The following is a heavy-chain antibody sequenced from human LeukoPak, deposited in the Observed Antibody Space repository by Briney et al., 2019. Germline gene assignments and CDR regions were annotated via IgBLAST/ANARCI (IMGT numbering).Heavy chain of an antibody. CDR1: GFTFSSFW. Sequence: GGSLKLSCAASGFTFSSFWMHWVRQAPGKGLVWVSRINSDGSSTSYADSVEGRFTISRDNTKNTLYLQMNSLRAEDTAVYYCAREGSTAFNIWGQGTVVTVSS. J-gene: IGHJ3*02. CDR3: AREGSTAFNI. D-gene: IGHD5/OR15-5a*01. CDR2: INSDGSST. V-gene: IGHV3-74*01.